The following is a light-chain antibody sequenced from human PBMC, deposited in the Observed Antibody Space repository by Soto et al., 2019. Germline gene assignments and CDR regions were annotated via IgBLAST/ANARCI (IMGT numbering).Light chain of an antibody. Sequence: QSALTQPRSVSGSPGQPVTISCTGTSSDVGACNFVSWYQQHPGKAPQPMIYDVSKRPSGVPDRFSGSKSGNTASLTISGLQAEDEADYYCCSYAGSYTYVFGTGTKLTVL. CDR2: DVS. CDR3: CSYAGSYTYV. V-gene: IGLV2-11*01. J-gene: IGLJ1*01. CDR1: SSDVGACNF.